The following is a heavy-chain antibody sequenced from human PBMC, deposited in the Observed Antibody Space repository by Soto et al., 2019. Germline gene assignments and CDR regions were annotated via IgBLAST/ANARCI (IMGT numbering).Heavy chain of an antibody. J-gene: IGHJ4*02. CDR1: GGSINSRSYF. D-gene: IGHD3-9*01. V-gene: IGHV4-39*02. CDR3: ARDRYGGFDY. Sequence: QLQLQQSGPGLVKPSETLSLTCSVSGGSINSRSYFWAWIRQPPGKGLERIGSVYYNGKTYYSPYLKSRLNDLGDTSQTQFSLNMRSVTAADTAIYYCARDRYGGFDYWGLGTLVSVYS. CDR2: VYYNGKT.